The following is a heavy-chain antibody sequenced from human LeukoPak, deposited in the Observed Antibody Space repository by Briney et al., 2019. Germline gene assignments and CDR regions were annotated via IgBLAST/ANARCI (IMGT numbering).Heavy chain of an antibody. J-gene: IGHJ6*03. CDR2: IKQDGSEK. CDR3: AKDLYDFWSGYRNYYYYMDV. D-gene: IGHD3-3*01. Sequence: GGSLRLACAASGFTFSSYWMSWVRQAPRKGLEWVANIKQDGSEKYYVDSVKGRFTISRDNSKNTLYLQMNSLRAEDTAVYYCAKDLYDFWSGYRNYYYYMDVWGKGTTVTVSS. CDR1: GFTFSSYW. V-gene: IGHV3-7*01.